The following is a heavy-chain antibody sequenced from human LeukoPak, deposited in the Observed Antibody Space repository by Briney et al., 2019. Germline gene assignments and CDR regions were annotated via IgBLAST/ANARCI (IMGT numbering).Heavy chain of an antibody. V-gene: IGHV3-30*18. CDR3: AKLEVGATFDY. Sequence: PGGSLRLSCAASGFTFSSYGMHWVRQAPGKGLEWVAVISYDGSNKYYADSVKGRFTISRDNSKNTPYLQMNSLRAEDTAVYYCAKLEVGATFDYWGQGTLVTVSS. CDR1: GFTFSSYG. D-gene: IGHD1-26*01. CDR2: ISYDGSNK. J-gene: IGHJ4*02.